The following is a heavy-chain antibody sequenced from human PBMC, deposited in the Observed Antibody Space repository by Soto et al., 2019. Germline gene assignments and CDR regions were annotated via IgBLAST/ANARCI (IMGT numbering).Heavy chain of an antibody. CDR2: IYYSGST. J-gene: IGHJ5*02. CDR3: AREYVAADGTEGYNWFDP. D-gene: IGHD6-13*01. CDR1: GGPISSYY. V-gene: IGHV4-59*01. Sequence: SETLSLTCTVSGGPISSYYWSWIRQPPGKGLEWIGYIYYSGSTNYNPSLKSRVTISVDTSKNQFSLKLSSVTAADTAVYYCAREYVAADGTEGYNWFDPWGQGTLVTVSS.